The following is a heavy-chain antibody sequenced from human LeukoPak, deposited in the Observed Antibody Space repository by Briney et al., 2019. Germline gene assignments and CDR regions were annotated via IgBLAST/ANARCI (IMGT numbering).Heavy chain of an antibody. Sequence: GESLKISCKGSGYSFTSYWIGWVRQMPGKGLEWMGIIYPGDSDTRYSPSSQGQVTISADKSISTAYLQWNSLKASDTAMYYCARQTSAAADNGWFDSWGQGTLVTVSS. CDR1: GYSFTSYW. J-gene: IGHJ5*01. V-gene: IGHV5-51*01. D-gene: IGHD6-13*01. CDR2: IYPGDSDT. CDR3: ARQTSAAADNGWFDS.